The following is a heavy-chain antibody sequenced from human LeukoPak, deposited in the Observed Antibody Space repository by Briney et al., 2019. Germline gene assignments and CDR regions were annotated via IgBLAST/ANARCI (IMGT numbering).Heavy chain of an antibody. D-gene: IGHD5-12*01. J-gene: IGHJ4*02. CDR1: GFTFSSYA. Sequence: GGSLRLSCAASGFTFSSYAMHWVRQAPGKGLEWVAVISYDGSNKYYADSVKGRFTISRDNSKNTLCLQMNSLRAEDTAVYYCARDEGISGSDTAFDYWGRGTLVTVSS. CDR2: ISYDGSNK. V-gene: IGHV3-30-3*01. CDR3: ARDEGISGSDTAFDY.